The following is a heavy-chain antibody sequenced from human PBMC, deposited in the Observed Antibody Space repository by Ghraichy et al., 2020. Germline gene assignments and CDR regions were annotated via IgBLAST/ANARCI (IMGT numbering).Heavy chain of an antibody. CDR1: GFTFSSYA. V-gene: IGHV3-23*01. D-gene: IGHD1-26*01. Sequence: GSLRLSCAASGFTFSSYAMSWVRQAPGKGLEWVSAISGSGGSTYYADSVKGRFTISRDNSKNTLYLQMNSLRAEDTAVYYCAKDPAIGWELLAPAYFQHWGQGTLVTVSS. J-gene: IGHJ1*01. CDR2: ISGSGGST. CDR3: AKDPAIGWELLAPAYFQH.